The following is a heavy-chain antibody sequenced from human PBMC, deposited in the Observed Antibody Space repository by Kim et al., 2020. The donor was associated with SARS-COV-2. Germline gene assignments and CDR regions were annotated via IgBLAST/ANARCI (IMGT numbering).Heavy chain of an antibody. CDR2: NT. CDR3: ARAGFGELDY. D-gene: IGHD3-10*01. V-gene: IGHV1-3*01. Sequence: NTKYSQKFQGRVTITRDTSASTAYMELSSLRSEDTAVYYCARAGFGELDYWGQGTLVTVSS. J-gene: IGHJ4*02.